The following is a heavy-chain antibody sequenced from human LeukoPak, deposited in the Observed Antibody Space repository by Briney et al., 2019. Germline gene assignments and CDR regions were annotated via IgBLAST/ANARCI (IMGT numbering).Heavy chain of an antibody. CDR2: ISSSSSYI. J-gene: IGHJ4*02. Sequence: GGSLRLSCAASGFTFSSYSMNWVRQAPGKGLEWVSSISSSSSYIYYADSVKGRFTISRDNAKNSLYLQMNSLRAEDTAVYYCAREVGLRYSYGSNWGQGTLVTVSS. CDR1: GFTFSSYS. CDR3: AREVGLRYSYGSN. V-gene: IGHV3-21*01. D-gene: IGHD5-18*01.